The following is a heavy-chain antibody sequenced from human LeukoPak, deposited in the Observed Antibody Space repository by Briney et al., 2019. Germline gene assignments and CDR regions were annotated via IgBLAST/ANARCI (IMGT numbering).Heavy chain of an antibody. Sequence: SDTLALTCVVSGDSISSYYWSWIRQPPGKGLEGIGYIYYSWSTNYNPPLKSRVTISVDTSKNQFSLRLSCVTAADTDVYYCARGTIFGVVAYFDYWGQGTLVTVSS. CDR1: GDSISSYY. CDR2: IYYSWST. V-gene: IGHV4-59*12. CDR3: ARGTIFGVVAYFDY. D-gene: IGHD3-3*01. J-gene: IGHJ4*02.